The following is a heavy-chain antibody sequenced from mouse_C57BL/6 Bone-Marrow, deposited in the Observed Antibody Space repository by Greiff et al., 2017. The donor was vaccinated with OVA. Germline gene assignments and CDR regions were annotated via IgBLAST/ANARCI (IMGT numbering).Heavy chain of an antibody. CDR1: GYAFTNYL. Sequence: VQLQQPGAELVRPGTSVKVSCKASGYAFTNYLIEWVKQRPGQGLEWIGVINPGSGGTNYNEKFKGKATLTADKSSSTAYMQLSSLTSEDSAVYFCARNDYDVCAMDYWGQGTSVTVSS. CDR3: ARNDYDVCAMDY. D-gene: IGHD2-4*01. V-gene: IGHV1-54*01. CDR2: INPGSGGT. J-gene: IGHJ4*01.